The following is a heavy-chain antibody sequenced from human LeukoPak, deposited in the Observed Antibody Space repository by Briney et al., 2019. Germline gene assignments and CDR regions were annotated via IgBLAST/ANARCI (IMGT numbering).Heavy chain of an antibody. Sequence: GGSLRLSCAASGFTVSSNYMSWVRQAPGKGLEWVSAISGSGGSTYYADSVKGRFTISRDNSKNTLYLQMNSLRAEDTAVYYCAEDRYSGYDFDFDYWGQGTLVTVSS. CDR3: AEDRYSGYDFDFDY. CDR1: GFTVSSNY. V-gene: IGHV3-23*01. CDR2: ISGSGGST. D-gene: IGHD5-12*01. J-gene: IGHJ4*02.